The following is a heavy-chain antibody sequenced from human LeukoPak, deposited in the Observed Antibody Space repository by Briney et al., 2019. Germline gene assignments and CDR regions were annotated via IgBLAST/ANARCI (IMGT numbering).Heavy chain of an antibody. D-gene: IGHD4-17*01. CDR3: ASGKTTVTFDY. CDR2: IYYSGST. J-gene: IGHJ4*02. V-gene: IGHV4-61*08. Sequence: SETLSLTCTVSGGSISSGDYYWSWIRQPPGKGLEWIGYIYYSGSTNYNPSLKSRVTISVDTSKNQFSLKLSSVTAADTAVYYCASGKTTVTFDYWGQGALVTVSS. CDR1: GGSISSGDYY.